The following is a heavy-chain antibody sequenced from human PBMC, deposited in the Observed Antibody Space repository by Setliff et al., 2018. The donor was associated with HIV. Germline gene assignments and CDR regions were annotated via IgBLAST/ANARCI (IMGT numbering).Heavy chain of an antibody. Sequence: ASVKVSCKASGYTFTSYGISWVRQAPGQGLEWMGWISAYNGNTAQAQEFQGRLSMTTDTSTSTAYMELSSLRSEDTALYYCARDGLYSNSRSYFDFWGQGTLVTVSS. CDR1: GYTFTSYG. CDR2: ISAYNGNT. V-gene: IGHV1-18*01. J-gene: IGHJ4*02. CDR3: ARDGLYSNSRSYFDF. D-gene: IGHD6-13*01.